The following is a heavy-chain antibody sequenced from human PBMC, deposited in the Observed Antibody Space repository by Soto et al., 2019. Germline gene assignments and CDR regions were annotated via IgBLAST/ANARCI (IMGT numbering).Heavy chain of an antibody. V-gene: IGHV3-7*01. Sequence: GGSLRLSCAASGFTFSSYWMSWVRQAPGKGLEWVANIKQDGSEKYYVDSVKGRFTISRDNAKNSLYLQMNSLRAEDTAVYYCARRGCSSTSCYYYYYGMDVWGQGTTVTVSS. CDR1: GFTFSSYW. CDR3: ARRGCSSTSCYYYYYGMDV. D-gene: IGHD2-2*01. J-gene: IGHJ6*02. CDR2: IKQDGSEK.